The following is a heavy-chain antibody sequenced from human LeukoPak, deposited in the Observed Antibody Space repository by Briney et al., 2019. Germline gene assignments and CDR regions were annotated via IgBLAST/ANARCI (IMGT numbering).Heavy chain of an antibody. CDR3: ARLKGYSSGWYPSYYFDY. V-gene: IGHV4-4*07. D-gene: IGHD6-19*01. CDR2: FYSSVST. J-gene: IGHJ4*02. Sequence: SETLSLTCIVSGGSISSYYWNWIRQSAGKGLEWIGRFYSSVSTDYNPSLKSRVTISVDTSKNQFSLKLSSVTAADTAVYYCARLKGYSSGWYPSYYFDYWGQGTLVTVSS. CDR1: GGSISSYY.